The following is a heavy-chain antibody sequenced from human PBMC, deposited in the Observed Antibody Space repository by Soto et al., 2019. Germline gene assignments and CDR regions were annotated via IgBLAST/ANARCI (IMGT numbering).Heavy chain of an antibody. Sequence: GGSLRLSCAASGFTFSSYAMSWVRQAPGKGLEWVSAISGSGGSRYYADSVKGRFTISRDNSKNTLYLQMNSLRAEDTTVYDDAKDAYCWSRAAMPYDAFDIWGQGTMVTVSS. CDR1: GFTFSSYA. J-gene: IGHJ3*02. D-gene: IGHD2-2*01. V-gene: IGHV3-23*01. CDR3: AKDAYCWSRAAMPYDAFDI. CDR2: ISGSGGSR.